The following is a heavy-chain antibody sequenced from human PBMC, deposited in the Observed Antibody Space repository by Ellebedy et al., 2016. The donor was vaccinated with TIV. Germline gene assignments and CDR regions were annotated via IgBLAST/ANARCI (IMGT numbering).Heavy chain of an antibody. D-gene: IGHD5-12*01. CDR1: GVNFNNYA. J-gene: IGHJ3*01. CDR3: ATHREIIVAGARGSAFDV. Sequence: SVKVSCKASGVNFNNYAISWVRQAPGQGLEWMGEIIPVFGMTNYAKKFQARLSITADKSSTTVYMDLSSLRSEDKATYYCATHREIIVAGARGSAFDVWGQGAVISVSS. V-gene: IGHV1-69*10. CDR2: IIPVFGMT.